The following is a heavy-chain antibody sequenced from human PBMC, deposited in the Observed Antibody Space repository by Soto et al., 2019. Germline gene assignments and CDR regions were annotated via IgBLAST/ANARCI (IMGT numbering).Heavy chain of an antibody. CDR2: IYNNRSF. V-gene: IGHV4-61*01. D-gene: IGHD6-6*01. Sequence: SETLSLTCTVSGGSVSSGSFYWSWIRQPPGKALEWIGFIYNNRSFNYNPSLKSRVTMSVDTSKHQFSLKLSSVTAADTAVYYCARVPLDYSNSHYFDFWGQGALVTVSA. CDR3: ARVPLDYSNSHYFDF. J-gene: IGHJ4*02. CDR1: GGSVSSGSFY.